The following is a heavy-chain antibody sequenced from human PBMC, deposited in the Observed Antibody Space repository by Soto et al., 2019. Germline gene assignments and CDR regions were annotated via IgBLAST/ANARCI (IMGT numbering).Heavy chain of an antibody. Sequence: SETLSLTCAVYGGSFSGYYWSWIRQPPGKGLEWIGEINHSGSTNYNPSLKSRVTISVDTSKNQFSLKLSSVTAADTAVYYCARPRRYYYDSSGYYSSWFDPWGQGTLVTVSS. J-gene: IGHJ5*02. V-gene: IGHV4-34*01. CDR3: ARPRRYYYDSSGYYSSWFDP. D-gene: IGHD3-22*01. CDR1: GGSFSGYY. CDR2: INHSGST.